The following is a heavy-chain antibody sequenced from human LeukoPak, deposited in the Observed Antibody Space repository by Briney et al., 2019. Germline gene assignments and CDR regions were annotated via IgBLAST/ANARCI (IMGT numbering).Heavy chain of an antibody. J-gene: IGHJ4*02. D-gene: IGHD6-13*01. CDR1: GFTFTNYA. CDR2: ISSSSSYI. V-gene: IGHV3-21*01. CDR3: ARDRSSSSWYVPFDY. Sequence: GGSLRLSCAASGFTFTNYAMTWVRQAPGKGLEWVSSISSSSSYIYYADSVKGRFTISRDNAKNSLYLQMNSLRAEDTAVYYCARDRSSSSWYVPFDYWGQGTLVTVSS.